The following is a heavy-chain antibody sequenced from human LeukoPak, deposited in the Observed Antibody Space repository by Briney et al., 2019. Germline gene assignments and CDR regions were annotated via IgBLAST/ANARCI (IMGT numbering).Heavy chain of an antibody. J-gene: IGHJ4*02. V-gene: IGHV4-38-2*01. CDR3: ATGRYSGSVDY. D-gene: IGHD1-26*01. CDR1: GYSLGSGFY. CDR2: MYHTGTI. Sequence: SETLSLTCAVSGYSLGSGFYCGWVRQPPGKGLEWIGNMYHTGTIYYNPSLRSRLTISEDTSKSHFSLTVDSVTAADTAVYYCATGRYSGSVDYWGQGILVTVST.